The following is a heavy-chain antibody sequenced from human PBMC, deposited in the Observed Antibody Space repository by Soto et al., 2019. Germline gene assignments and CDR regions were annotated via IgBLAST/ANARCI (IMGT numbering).Heavy chain of an antibody. CDR3: ARGKGMEENYYYYGLDI. V-gene: IGHV1-3*01. D-gene: IGHD1-1*01. CDR1: GYSFSTYA. CDR2: INGGTGQT. Sequence: ASVKVSCKASGYSFSTYAMHWVRQAPGQSLEWMGWINGGTGQTKFSQRFQDRIAITRDTSASTAYMELSSLRSEDTAVYYCARGKGMEENYYYYGLDIWGQGTTVTVSS. J-gene: IGHJ6*02.